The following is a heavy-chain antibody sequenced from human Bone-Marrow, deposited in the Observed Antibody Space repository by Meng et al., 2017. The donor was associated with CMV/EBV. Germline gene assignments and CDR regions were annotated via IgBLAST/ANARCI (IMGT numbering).Heavy chain of an antibody. D-gene: IGHD3-10*01. CDR3: AKDREPLLWFGEFPAY. Sequence: GGSLRLSYAASGFTFSSYGMHWVRQAPGKGLEWVAFIRYDGSNKYYADSVKGRFTISRDNSKNTLYLQMNSLRAEDTAVYYCAKDREPLLWFGEFPAYWGQGTLVTVSS. V-gene: IGHV3-30*02. J-gene: IGHJ4*02. CDR2: IRYDGSNK. CDR1: GFTFSSYG.